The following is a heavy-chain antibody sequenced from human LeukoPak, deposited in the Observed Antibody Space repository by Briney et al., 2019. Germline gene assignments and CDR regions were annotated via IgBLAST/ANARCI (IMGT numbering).Heavy chain of an antibody. CDR2: IYSGGST. Sequence: GGSLRLSCAASGFTVSSNYMSWVRQAPGKGLEWASVIYSGGSTYYADSVKGRFTISRDNSKNTLYLQMNSLRAEDTAVYYCARYCGGDCYSGPVFDYWGQGTLVTVSS. D-gene: IGHD2-21*02. CDR3: ARYCGGDCYSGPVFDY. V-gene: IGHV3-53*01. J-gene: IGHJ4*02. CDR1: GFTVSSNY.